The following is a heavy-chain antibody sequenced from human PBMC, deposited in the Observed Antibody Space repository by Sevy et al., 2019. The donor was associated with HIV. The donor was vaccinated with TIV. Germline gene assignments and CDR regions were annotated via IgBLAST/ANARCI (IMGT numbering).Heavy chain of an antibody. V-gene: IGHV4-39*01. D-gene: IGHD6-19*01. Sequence: WETLSLTCTVSGDSVSTSNKFWGWIRQPPVKGLEWIGRIHLTLSTFYNPSLKSRVIISEDTSKNQFSLRLSSVSAADTAVYYCARTQAGVGSAQGDSTSYPYAGDHYFDRWGRGTLVTVSS. CDR1: GDSVSTSNKF. J-gene: IGHJ4*02. CDR2: IHLTLST. CDR3: ARTQAGVGSAQGDSTSYPYAGDHYFDR.